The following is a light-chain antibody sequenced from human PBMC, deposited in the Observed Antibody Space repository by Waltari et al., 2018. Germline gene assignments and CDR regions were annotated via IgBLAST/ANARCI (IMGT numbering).Light chain of an antibody. CDR2: YDD. CDR1: NIGSDS. V-gene: IGLV3-21*04. CDR3: QVWDTTHVHPL. Sequence: SYVLAQPPSVSVSPGKTATSSCGGDNIGSDSVQLYKQKPGQAPMVGISYDDDRPSGIPERFSGSNSGTTATLTISRVESGDEADYYCQVWDTTHVHPLFGGGTKLTVL. J-gene: IGLJ2*01.